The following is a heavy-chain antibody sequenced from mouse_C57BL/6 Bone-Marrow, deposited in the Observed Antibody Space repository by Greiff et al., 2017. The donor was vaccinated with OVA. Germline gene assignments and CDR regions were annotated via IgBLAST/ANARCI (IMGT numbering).Heavy chain of an antibody. Sequence: VQLQQSGAELVRPGASVKLSCTASGFNIKDDYMHWVKQRPEQGLEWIGWIDPENGDTEYASKFQGKATITADTSSNTAYLQLSSLTSEDTAVYHCTTPYYYGSSLYWYFDVWGTGTTVTVSS. V-gene: IGHV14-4*01. CDR3: TTPYYYGSSLYWYFDV. CDR1: GFNIKDDY. CDR2: IDPENGDT. D-gene: IGHD1-1*01. J-gene: IGHJ1*03.